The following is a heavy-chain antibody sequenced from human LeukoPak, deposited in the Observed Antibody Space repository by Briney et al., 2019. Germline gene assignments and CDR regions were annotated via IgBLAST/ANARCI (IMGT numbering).Heavy chain of an antibody. V-gene: IGHV3-30-3*01. CDR2: ISHDGNNE. D-gene: IGHD3-10*01. CDR3: AREFTIASVRRFDS. Sequence: GGSLRLSCAASGFTFSSYAMHWVRQAPGKGLEGVAMISHDGNNEYYADSVQGRFTISRDNSKNTLYLQMYSLRAEDTALYYFAREFTIASVRRFDSWGQGSLVTVS. CDR1: GFTFSSYA. J-gene: IGHJ4*02.